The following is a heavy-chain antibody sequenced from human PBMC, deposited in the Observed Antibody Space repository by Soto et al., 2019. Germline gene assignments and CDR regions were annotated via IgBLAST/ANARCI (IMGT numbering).Heavy chain of an antibody. Sequence: PGGSLRLSCAASGFTFSSYGMHWVRQAPGKGLEWVAVIWYDGSNKYYADSVKGRFTISRDNSKNTLYLQMNSLRAEDTAVYYCARARSSRGMDVWGQGTTVTVSS. J-gene: IGHJ6*02. CDR1: GFTFSSYG. CDR3: ARARSSRGMDV. D-gene: IGHD6-6*01. V-gene: IGHV3-33*01. CDR2: IWYDGSNK.